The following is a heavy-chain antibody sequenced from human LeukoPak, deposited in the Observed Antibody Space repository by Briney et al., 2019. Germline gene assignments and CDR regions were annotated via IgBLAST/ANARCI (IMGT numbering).Heavy chain of an antibody. CDR3: ARDHLNGFDV. V-gene: IGHV3-11*04. Sequence: GGSLRLSCVASGFTFSNYYMGWIRQAPGKGLEWISDISSSGGIIYYADSVKGRFTISRDNAKNSLFLQMNSLRVDDTAVYYCARDHLNGFDVWGQGTMVTVSS. CDR2: ISSSGGII. CDR1: GFTFSNYY. J-gene: IGHJ3*01.